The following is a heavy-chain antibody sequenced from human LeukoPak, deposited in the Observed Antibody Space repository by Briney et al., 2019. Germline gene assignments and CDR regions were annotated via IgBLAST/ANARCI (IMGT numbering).Heavy chain of an antibody. D-gene: IGHD6-19*01. V-gene: IGHV1-18*01. J-gene: IGHJ3*02. Sequence: GASVKVSCKASGYTFTSYGISWVRQAPGQGLEWMGWISAYNGDTNYSQKLQGRVTMTTDTSTSTAYMELRSLRSDDTAVYYCARQSRGSGPLGDVFDIWGQGTMVTVSS. CDR3: ARQSRGSGPLGDVFDI. CDR1: GYTFTSYG. CDR2: ISAYNGDT.